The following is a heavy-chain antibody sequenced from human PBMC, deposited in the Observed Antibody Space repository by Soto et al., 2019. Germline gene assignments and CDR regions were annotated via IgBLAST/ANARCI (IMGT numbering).Heavy chain of an antibody. CDR3: ASLYCTNGVCFEAFDP. CDR2: IYYSGST. D-gene: IGHD2-8*01. V-gene: IGHV4-30-4*01. J-gene: IGHJ5*02. CDR1: GGSISSGDYY. Sequence: PSETLSLTCTVSGGSISSGDYYWSWIRQPPGKGLEWIGYIYYSGSTYYNPSLKSRVTISVDTSKNQFSLKLSSVTAADTAVYYCASLYCTNGVCFEAFDPWGQGTLVTVS.